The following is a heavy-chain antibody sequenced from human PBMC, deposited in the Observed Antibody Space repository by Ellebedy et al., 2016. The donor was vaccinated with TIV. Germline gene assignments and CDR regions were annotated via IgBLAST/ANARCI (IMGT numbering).Heavy chain of an antibody. V-gene: IGHV3-7*01. CDR1: GFSFSNYW. Sequence: GESLKISXAASGFSFSNYWMDWARQAPGKGLEWVASIKDDGSEKYYVDSVKGRFTISRENAKNSLYLQMNSLRAGDTAVYYCVREISDYVGGWSFDLWGRGTLVTVSS. D-gene: IGHD3-16*01. CDR2: IKDDGSEK. CDR3: VREISDYVGGWSFDL. J-gene: IGHJ2*01.